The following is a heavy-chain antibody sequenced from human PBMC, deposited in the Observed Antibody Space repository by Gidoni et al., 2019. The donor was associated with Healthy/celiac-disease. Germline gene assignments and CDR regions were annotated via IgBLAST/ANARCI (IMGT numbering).Heavy chain of an antibody. CDR3: AADYGSGSYYVY. V-gene: IGHV4-59*01. CDR1: GGSISSYY. Sequence: QVQLQESGPVLVKPSETLSLTCTVSGGSISSYYWSWIRQPPGKGLEWIGYIYYSGSTNYNPSLKSRVTISVDTSKNQFSLKLSSVTAADTAVYYCAADYGSGSYYVYWGQGTLVTVSS. CDR2: IYYSGST. D-gene: IGHD3-10*01. J-gene: IGHJ4*02.